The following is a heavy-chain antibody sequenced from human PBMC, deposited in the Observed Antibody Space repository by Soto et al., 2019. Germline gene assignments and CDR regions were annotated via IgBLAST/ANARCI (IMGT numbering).Heavy chain of an antibody. V-gene: IGHV4-30-4*01. CDR2: IYYSGST. CDR3: ARDETLGYYYGMDV. CDR1: GGSISSGDYY. J-gene: IGHJ6*02. Sequence: SETLSLTCTVSGGSISSGDYYWSWIRQPPGKGLEWIGYIYYSGSTYYNPSLKSRVTISVDTSKNRFSLKLSSVTAADTAVYYCARDETLGYYYGMDVWGQGTTVTVSS.